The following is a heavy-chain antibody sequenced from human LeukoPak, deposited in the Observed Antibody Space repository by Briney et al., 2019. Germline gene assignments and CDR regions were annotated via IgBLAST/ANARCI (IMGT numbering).Heavy chain of an antibody. D-gene: IGHD3-22*01. Sequence: GGPLRLSCAASGFTFSSYLMHWVRQAPGKGLVWVSRINSDGSSTSYADSVKGRFTISRDNAKNTLYLQMNSLRAEDTAVYYCARDGTYYYDSSGYPDYWGQGTLVTVSS. CDR2: INSDGSST. J-gene: IGHJ4*02. CDR3: ARDGTYYYDSSGYPDY. CDR1: GFTFSSYL. V-gene: IGHV3-74*01.